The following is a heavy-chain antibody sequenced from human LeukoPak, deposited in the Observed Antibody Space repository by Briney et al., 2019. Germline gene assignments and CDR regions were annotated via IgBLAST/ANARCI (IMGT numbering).Heavy chain of an antibody. J-gene: IGHJ4*02. CDR2: FYYSGST. Sequence: SETLSLTCTVSGGSISSSNYCWGWIRQPPGKGLEWVGSFYYSGSTYSNPSRKSRVTISVDTSQNQFYLKLSSVTAADTAVYYCASPNFYGSESYYSDWGQGTLVTVSS. D-gene: IGHD3-10*01. V-gene: IGHV4-39*01. CDR1: GGSISSSNYC. CDR3: ASPNFYGSESYYSD.